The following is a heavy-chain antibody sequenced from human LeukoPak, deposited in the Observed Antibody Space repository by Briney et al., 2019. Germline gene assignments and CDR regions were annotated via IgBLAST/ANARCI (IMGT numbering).Heavy chain of an antibody. CDR2: IKQDGSEK. V-gene: IGHV3-7*03. D-gene: IGHD6-19*01. CDR1: GFTFSSYW. Sequence: GGSLRLSCAASGFTFSSYWLSWLRQAPGKGLEWVANIKQDGSEKYYVDSVKGRFTISRDNAKNSLYLQMNSLRAEDTAVYYCARDYSSGWYDYWGQGTLVTVSS. J-gene: IGHJ4*02. CDR3: ARDYSSGWYDY.